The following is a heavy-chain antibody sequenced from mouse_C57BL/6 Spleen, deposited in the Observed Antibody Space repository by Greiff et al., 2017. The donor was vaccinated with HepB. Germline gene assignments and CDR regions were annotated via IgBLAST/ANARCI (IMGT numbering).Heavy chain of an antibody. D-gene: IGHD1-1*01. J-gene: IGHJ4*01. Sequence: QVQLKESGPELVKPGASVKISCKASGYAFSSSWMNWVKQRPGKGLEWIGRIYPGDGDTNYNGKFKGKATLTADKSSSTAYMQLSSLTSEDSAVYFCARDSSYDAMDYWGQGTSVTVSS. CDR1: GYAFSSSW. CDR3: ARDSSYDAMDY. V-gene: IGHV1-82*01. CDR2: IYPGDGDT.